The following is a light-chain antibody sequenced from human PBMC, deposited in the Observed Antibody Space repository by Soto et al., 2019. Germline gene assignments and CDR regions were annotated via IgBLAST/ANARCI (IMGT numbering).Light chain of an antibody. J-gene: IGKJ4*01. CDR1: QSISSY. CDR2: DAS. V-gene: IGKV3-11*01. CDR3: QQRSNWPLT. Sequence: EIVLTQSPATLSLSPGERATLSCRASQSISSYLAWYQQQPGQAPRLLIYDASNRATGIPARFSGSGSGTDFTLTISSLESEDFAVYYGQQRSNWPLTFGGGTKVEIK.